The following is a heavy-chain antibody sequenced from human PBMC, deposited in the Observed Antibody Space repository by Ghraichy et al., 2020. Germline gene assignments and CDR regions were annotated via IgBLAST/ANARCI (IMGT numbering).Heavy chain of an antibody. CDR1: GFTFSNYA. J-gene: IGHJ3*01. Sequence: GASLRLSCAASGFTFSNYAMGWVRQTPGKGLEWVSGTTTSGITTYYADFVEGRFTISRDNSKDTLNLQMNSLRAEDTAVYYCAKAQSAVNTWSVFYLWGQGTLVTVSS. CDR2: TTTSGITT. CDR3: AKAQSAVNTWSVFYL. D-gene: IGHD3-3*01. V-gene: IGHV3-23*01.